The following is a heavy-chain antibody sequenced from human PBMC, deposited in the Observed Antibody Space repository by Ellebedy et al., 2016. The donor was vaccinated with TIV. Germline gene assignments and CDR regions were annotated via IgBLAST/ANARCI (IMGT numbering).Heavy chain of an antibody. CDR3: ARGRGGAYSLPFDY. J-gene: IGHJ4*02. CDR1: GASFSHYY. Sequence: SETLSLTXAVYGASFSHYYWTWIRQSPGKGLEWIGEINHSGSSNHNPSLKSRVTLSVDRSKNHFSLKLNSVTAADTAVYYCARGRGGAYSLPFDYWGQGTLVTVSS. CDR2: INHSGSS. D-gene: IGHD2-21*01. V-gene: IGHV4-34*01.